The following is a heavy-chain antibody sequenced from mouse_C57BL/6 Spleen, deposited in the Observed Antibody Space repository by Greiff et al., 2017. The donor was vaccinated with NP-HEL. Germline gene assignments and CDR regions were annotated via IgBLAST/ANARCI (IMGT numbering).Heavy chain of an antibody. J-gene: IGHJ4*01. V-gene: IGHV1-82*01. CDR1: GYAFSSSW. CDR2: IYPGDGDT. Sequence: VKVVESGPELVKPGASVKISCKASGYAFSSSWMNWVKQRPGKGLEWIGRIYPGDGDTNYNGKFKGKATLTADKSASTAYMQLSSLTSEDSAVYFCARRLRGAMDYWGQGTSVTVSS. CDR3: ARRLRGAMDY. D-gene: IGHD1-1*01.